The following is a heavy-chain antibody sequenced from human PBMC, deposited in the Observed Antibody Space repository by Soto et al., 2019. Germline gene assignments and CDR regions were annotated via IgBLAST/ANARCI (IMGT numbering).Heavy chain of an antibody. Sequence: PGGSLRLSCAVSGFIVSSKYMTWVRQAPGKGLEWVSVTGGSTHYADSARGRFTISRDSSKNTLYLQMNSLRAEDAAVYYCTTYTGYGMDVWGQGTTVTVS. CDR2: TGGST. CDR1: GFIVSSKY. CDR3: TTYTGYGMDV. D-gene: IGHD3-16*01. V-gene: IGHV3-53*01. J-gene: IGHJ6*02.